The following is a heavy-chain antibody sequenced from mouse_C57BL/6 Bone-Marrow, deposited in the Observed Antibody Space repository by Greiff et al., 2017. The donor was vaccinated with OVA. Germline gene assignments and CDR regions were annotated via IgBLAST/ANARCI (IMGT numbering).Heavy chain of an antibody. V-gene: IGHV1-26*01. Sequence: EVQLQQSGPELVKPGASVKISCKASGYTFTDYYMNWVKQSHGKSLEWIGDINPNNGGTSYNQKFKGKATLTVDKSSSTAYMELRILTSEDSAVYYCARDYYVSSWYFDVWGTGTTVTVSS. J-gene: IGHJ1*03. CDR1: GYTFTDYY. D-gene: IGHD1-1*01. CDR2: INPNNGGT. CDR3: ARDYYVSSWYFDV.